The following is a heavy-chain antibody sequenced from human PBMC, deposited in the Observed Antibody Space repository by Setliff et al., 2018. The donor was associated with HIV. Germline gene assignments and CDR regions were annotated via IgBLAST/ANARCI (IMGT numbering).Heavy chain of an antibody. CDR1: GDSISNYY. V-gene: IGHV4-59*01. CDR2: IHYSGST. Sequence: SETLSLTCTVSGDSISNYYWSWIRQPPGKGLEWIGYIHYSGSTNYNPSLKCRCTISVDTSKNQFSLRLSSVTAADTAVYYCARDRDVVVTAYPYYYYSGMDVWGQGTTVTVSS. D-gene: IGHD2-21*02. J-gene: IGHJ6*02. CDR3: ARDRDVVVTAYPYYYYSGMDV.